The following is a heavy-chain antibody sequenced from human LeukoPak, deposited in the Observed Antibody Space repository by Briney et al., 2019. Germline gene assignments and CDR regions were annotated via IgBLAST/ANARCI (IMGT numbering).Heavy chain of an antibody. CDR2: IYSGGST. Sequence: GGSLRLSCAASGFPVSSNYMSWVRQAPGKGLEWVSVIYSGGSTYYADSVKGRFTISRDNSKNTLYLQMNSLRAEDTAVYYCAREALGGGIDYWGQGTLVTVSS. CDR3: AREALGGGIDY. V-gene: IGHV3-66*01. D-gene: IGHD2-15*01. J-gene: IGHJ4*02. CDR1: GFPVSSNY.